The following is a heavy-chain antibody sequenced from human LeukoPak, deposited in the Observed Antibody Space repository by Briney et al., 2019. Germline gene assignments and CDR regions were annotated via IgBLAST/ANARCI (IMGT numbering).Heavy chain of an antibody. CDR3: AREGRFLEWLLPQYYYYGMDV. CDR2: ISSSSSYI. J-gene: IGHJ6*02. Sequence: GGSLRLSCAASGFTFSSYSMNWVRQAPGKGLEWVSSISSSSSYIYYADSVKGRFTISRDNAKNSLHLQMNSLRAEDTAVYYCAREGRFLEWLLPQYYYYGMDVWGQGTTVTVSS. CDR1: GFTFSSYS. D-gene: IGHD3-3*01. V-gene: IGHV3-21*01.